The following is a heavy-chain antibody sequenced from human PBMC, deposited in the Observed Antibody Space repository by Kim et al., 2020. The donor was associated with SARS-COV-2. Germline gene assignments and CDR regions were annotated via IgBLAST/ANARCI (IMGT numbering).Heavy chain of an antibody. J-gene: IGHJ4*02. D-gene: IGHD1-26*01. V-gene: IGHV3-33*01. Sequence: YADSVKGRFTISRDNSKNTLYLQMNSLRAEDTAVYYCARDLRSYYGAFDYWGQGTLVNVSS. CDR3: ARDLRSYYGAFDY.